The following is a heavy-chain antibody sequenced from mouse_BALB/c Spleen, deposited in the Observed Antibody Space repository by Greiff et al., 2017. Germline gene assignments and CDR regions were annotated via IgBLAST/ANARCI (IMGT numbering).Heavy chain of an antibody. D-gene: IGHD2-2*01. CDR1: GFSLTSYG. Sequence: VQLVESGPGLVAPSQSLSITCTVSGFSLTSYGVHWVRQPPGKGLEWLGVIWAGGSTNYNSALMSRLSISKDNSKSQVFLKMNSLQTDDTAMYYCARDPIYYGYLYAMDYWGQGTSVTVSS. CDR2: IWAGGST. J-gene: IGHJ4*01. V-gene: IGHV2-9*02. CDR3: ARDPIYYGYLYAMDY.